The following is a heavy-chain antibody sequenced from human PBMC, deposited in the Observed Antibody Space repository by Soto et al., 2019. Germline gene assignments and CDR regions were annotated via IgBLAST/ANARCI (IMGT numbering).Heavy chain of an antibody. V-gene: IGHV1-18*01. CDR2: ISAYNGNT. CDR3: ARDVRIVGAISIGEYYFDY. Sequence: QVPLVQSGAEVKKPGASVKVSCKASGYTFTSYGISWVRQAPGQGLEWMGWISAYNGNTNYAQKLQGRVTMTTDTSTSTAYMELRSLRSDDTAVYYCARDVRIVGAISIGEYYFDYWGQGTLVTVSS. D-gene: IGHD1-26*01. J-gene: IGHJ4*02. CDR1: GYTFTSYG.